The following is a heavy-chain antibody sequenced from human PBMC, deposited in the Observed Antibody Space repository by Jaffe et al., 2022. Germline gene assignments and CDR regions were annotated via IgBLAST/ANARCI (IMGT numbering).Heavy chain of an antibody. CDR3: ARDGLTITFGGVIATNFDY. CDR1: GYSISSGYY. CDR2: IYHSGST. D-gene: IGHD3-16*02. Sequence: QVQLQESGPGLVKPSETLSLTCAVSGYSISSGYYWGWIRQPPGKGLEWIGSIYHSGSTYYNPSLKSRVTISVDTSKNQFSLKLSSVTAADTAVYYCARDGLTITFGGVIATNFDYWGQGTLVTVSS. V-gene: IGHV4-38-2*02. J-gene: IGHJ4*02.